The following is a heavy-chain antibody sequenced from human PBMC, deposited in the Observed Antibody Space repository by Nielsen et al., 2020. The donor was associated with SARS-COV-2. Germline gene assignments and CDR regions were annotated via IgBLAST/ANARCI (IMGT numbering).Heavy chain of an antibody. Sequence: ASVKVSCKASGYTFTSYGISWVRQAPGQGLEWMGWISAYNGSTNYAQKLQGRVTMTTDTSTSTAYMELRSLRSDDTAVYYCAREYCSSTSCHPPMDSWGQGTLVTVSS. CDR1: GYTFTSYG. CDR3: AREYCSSTSCHPPMDS. CDR2: ISAYNGST. V-gene: IGHV1-18*01. J-gene: IGHJ4*02. D-gene: IGHD2-2*01.